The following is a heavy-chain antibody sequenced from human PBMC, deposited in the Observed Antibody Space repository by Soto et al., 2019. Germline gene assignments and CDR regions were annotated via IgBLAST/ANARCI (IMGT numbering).Heavy chain of an antibody. CDR2: ISSSGNYI. Sequence: PGGSLRLSCAASGFTFSSYGMNWVRQAPGKGLEWVSSISSSGNYIYYADSVKGRFTISRDHSENTLYLQMNSLRAEDTAFYYCASQSTYTFDYWGQGTLVTVSS. V-gene: IGHV3-21*04. D-gene: IGHD3-16*01. CDR1: GFTFSSYG. CDR3: ASQSTYTFDY. J-gene: IGHJ4*02.